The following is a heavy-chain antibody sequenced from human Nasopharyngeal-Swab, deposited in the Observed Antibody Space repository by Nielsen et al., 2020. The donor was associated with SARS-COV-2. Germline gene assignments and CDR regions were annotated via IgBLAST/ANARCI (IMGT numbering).Heavy chain of an antibody. D-gene: IGHD3-16*02. V-gene: IGHV3-21*01. Sequence: GGSLRLSCATSEFTFRNYTMNWVRQAPGKGLEWISSISTTSSYIFYADPVKGRFSISRDNAKNSLYLQMKSLRAEDTAVYYCARHRTPNIKITFRGVLVLDAFDLWGQGTMVTVSS. CDR1: EFTFRNYT. CDR3: ARHRTPNIKITFRGVLVLDAFDL. CDR2: ISTTSSYI. J-gene: IGHJ3*01.